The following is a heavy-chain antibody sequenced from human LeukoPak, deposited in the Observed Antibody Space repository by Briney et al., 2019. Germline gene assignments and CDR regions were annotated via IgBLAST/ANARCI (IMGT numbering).Heavy chain of an antibody. Sequence: GASVKVSCKASGYTFTSYGINWVRQAPGQGLEWTGWINAYNGNTNYAQKLQGRVTMTTDTSTSTAYMELRSLRSDDTAIYYCARDFYGSGSYYSFDPWGQGTLVTVSS. J-gene: IGHJ5*02. D-gene: IGHD3-10*01. V-gene: IGHV1-18*01. CDR2: INAYNGNT. CDR1: GYTFTSYG. CDR3: ARDFYGSGSYYSFDP.